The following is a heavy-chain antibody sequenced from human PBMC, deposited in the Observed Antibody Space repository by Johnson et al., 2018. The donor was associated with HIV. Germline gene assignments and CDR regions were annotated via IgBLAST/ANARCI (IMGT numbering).Heavy chain of an antibody. CDR1: GFTFSRYD. Sequence: VQLVESGGGLVQPGGSLRLSCAASGFTFSRYDMHWVRQATGKGLEWVSGIGTAGDTYYPGSVKGRFTISRDNAKNSLYLQMNSLRAGDTAAYYCARLPYSGDEDAFDIWGQGTMVTVSS. J-gene: IGHJ3*02. CDR2: IGTAGDT. V-gene: IGHV3-13*01. CDR3: ARLPYSGDEDAFDI. D-gene: IGHD6-13*01.